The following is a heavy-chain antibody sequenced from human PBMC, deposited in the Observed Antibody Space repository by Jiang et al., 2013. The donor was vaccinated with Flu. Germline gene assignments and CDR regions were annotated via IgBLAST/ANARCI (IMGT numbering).Heavy chain of an antibody. CDR3: ARPRYGGKSAIHY. J-gene: IGHJ4*02. D-gene: IGHD4-23*01. CDR1: GYTFTGYY. Sequence: QLVESGAEVKKPGASVKVSCKASGYTFTGYYMHWVRQAPGQGLEWMGWINPNSGGTNYAQKFQGRVTMTRDTSISTAYMELSRLRSDDTAVYYCARPRYGGKSAIHYWGQGTLVTVSS. V-gene: IGHV1-2*02. CDR2: INPNSGGT.